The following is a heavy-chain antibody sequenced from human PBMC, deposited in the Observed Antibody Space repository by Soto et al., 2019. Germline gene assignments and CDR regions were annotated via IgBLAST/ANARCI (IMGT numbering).Heavy chain of an antibody. Sequence: QVQLMQSGAEVTKPGASVTLSCKTSGYAFMSYGLSWVRLAPGQGLEWMGWTVAGSGNRIYAQKFQDRINMNIDTSTNTGSMELRRLTSDDSALSFCTVVAGYGSGSRHFDTWGQGTLVTVS. V-gene: IGHV1-18*01. CDR1: GYAFMSYG. CDR2: TVAGSGNR. J-gene: IGHJ4*02. CDR3: TVVAGYGSGSRHFDT. D-gene: IGHD3-10*01.